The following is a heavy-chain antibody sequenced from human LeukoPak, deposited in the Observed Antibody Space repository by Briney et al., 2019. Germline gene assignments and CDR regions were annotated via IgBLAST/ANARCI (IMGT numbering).Heavy chain of an antibody. CDR2: IRSKTDGGTT. CDR3: TTYVAVAGTRHFDS. J-gene: IGHJ4*02. CDR1: GFTFSNAW. D-gene: IGHD6-19*01. Sequence: GGSLRLSCAASGFTFSNAWMSWVRQAPGKGLEWIGRIRSKTDGGTTDYAAPVKDRFTISRDDSKNTLFLQINSLETEDTAAYYCTTYVAVAGTRHFDSWGQGALVTVSS. V-gene: IGHV3-15*01.